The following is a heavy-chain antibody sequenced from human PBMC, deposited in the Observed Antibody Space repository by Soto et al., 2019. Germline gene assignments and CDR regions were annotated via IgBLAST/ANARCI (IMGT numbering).Heavy chain of an antibody. D-gene: IGHD3-3*01. CDR3: ARDTYLEWLLYPGYMDV. CDR2: IWYDGSKK. V-gene: IGHV3-33*01. Sequence: PGGSLRLSCAASEFTFSSYGMHWVRQAPGKGLEWVAVIWYDGSKKYYADSVKGLFTISRDNSKNTLYLQMNSLRAEDTAVYYCARDTYLEWLLYPGYMDVWGKGTTVTVSS. J-gene: IGHJ6*03. CDR1: EFTFSSYG.